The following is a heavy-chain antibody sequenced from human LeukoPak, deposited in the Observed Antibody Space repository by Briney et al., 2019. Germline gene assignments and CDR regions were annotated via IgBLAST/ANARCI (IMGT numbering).Heavy chain of an antibody. V-gene: IGHV4-59*01. D-gene: IGHD5-24*01. CDR2: IYYSGST. CDR3: ARERRDGYNYVDY. CDR1: GGSISSYY. J-gene: IGHJ4*02. Sequence: SETLSLTCTVSGGSISSYYWSWIRQPPGKGLEWIGYIYYSGSTEYNPSLKSRITLSLDTSKNQLSLKLTSVTAADTALCYCARERRDGYNYVDYWGQGTLVTVSS.